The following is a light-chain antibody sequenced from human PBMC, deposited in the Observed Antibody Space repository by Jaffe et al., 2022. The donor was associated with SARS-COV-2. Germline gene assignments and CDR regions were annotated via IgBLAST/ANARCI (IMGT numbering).Light chain of an antibody. J-gene: IGKJ4*01. V-gene: IGKV1-39*01. CDR2: AAS. CDR3: QQSYSTLT. CDR1: QSISTY. Sequence: DIQMTQSPSSLSASVGDRVTITCRASQSISTYLNWYQQKPGKAPKLLIYAASSLQSGVPSRFSGSRSGTDFTLTISSLLPEDFATYYCQQSYSTLTFGGGTKVEIK.